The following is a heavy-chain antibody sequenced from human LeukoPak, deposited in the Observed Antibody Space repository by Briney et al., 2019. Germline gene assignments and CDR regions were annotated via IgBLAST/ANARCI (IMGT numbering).Heavy chain of an antibody. V-gene: IGHV1-2*02. CDR2: INPSSGGT. CDR3: ARGNPTPIDY. Sequence: GASVKVSCKSSGYTFTGYYIHWVRQAPGQGLEWMGWINPSSGGTNSAQKFQGRVTMNRDTSISTAYMELTRLTSDDTAVYYCARGNPTPIDYWGRGTLVTVS. J-gene: IGHJ4*02. CDR1: GYTFTGYY. D-gene: IGHD4-23*01.